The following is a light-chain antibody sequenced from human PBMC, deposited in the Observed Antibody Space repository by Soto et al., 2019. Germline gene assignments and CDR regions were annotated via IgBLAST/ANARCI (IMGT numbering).Light chain of an antibody. CDR3: ISYAGINNLGV. CDR1: SSDIGGYNY. CDR2: EVN. Sequence: QSVLTQPPSASGSLGQSVTISCTGTSSDIGGYNYVSWYQQHPGKAPKLLIYEVNKRPSGVPDRFSGSKSDNTASLTVSGLQAEDEADYYCISYAGINNLGVFGAGTKVTVL. J-gene: IGLJ1*01. V-gene: IGLV2-8*01.